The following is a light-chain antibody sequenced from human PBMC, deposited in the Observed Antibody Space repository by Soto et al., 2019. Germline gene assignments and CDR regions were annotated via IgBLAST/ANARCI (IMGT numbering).Light chain of an antibody. CDR3: SSSTSSSTLMV. CDR1: SSDVGGYNY. V-gene: IGLV2-14*01. J-gene: IGLJ2*01. Sequence: QSALTQPASVSGSPGQLITISCTGTSSDVGGYNYVSWYQQHPGKAPKLMIYDVSNRPSGVSNRFSGSKSGNTASLTISGLQAEDEADYYCSSSTSSSTLMVFGGGTQLTVL. CDR2: DVS.